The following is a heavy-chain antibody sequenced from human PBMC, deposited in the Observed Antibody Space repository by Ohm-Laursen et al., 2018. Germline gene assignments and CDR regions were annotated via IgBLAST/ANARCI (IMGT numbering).Heavy chain of an antibody. Sequence: SLRLSCAASGFTFSDYYMSWIRQAPGKGLEWVSYISSSGSTIYYADSVKGRFTISRDNAKNSLYLQMNSLRAKDTAVYYCARSRVPGMGGAFDIWGQGTMGTVSS. CDR1: GFTFSDYY. V-gene: IGHV3-11*01. D-gene: IGHD6-19*01. CDR3: ARSRVPGMGGAFDI. CDR2: ISSSGSTI. J-gene: IGHJ3*02.